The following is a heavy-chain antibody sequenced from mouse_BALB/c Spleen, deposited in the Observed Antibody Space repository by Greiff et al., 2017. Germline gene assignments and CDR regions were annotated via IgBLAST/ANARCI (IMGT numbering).Heavy chain of an antibody. Sequence: QEQLKQSGAELAKPGASVKMSCKASGYTFPSYWMHWVKQRPGQGLEWIGYINPSTGYTEYNQKFKDKATLTADKSSSTAYMQLSSLTSEDSAVYYCARSPLRLRNYYAMDYWGQGTSVTVSS. D-gene: IGHD1-2*01. CDR3: ARSPLRLRNYYAMDY. J-gene: IGHJ4*01. V-gene: IGHV1-7*01. CDR2: INPSTGYT. CDR1: GYTFPSYW.